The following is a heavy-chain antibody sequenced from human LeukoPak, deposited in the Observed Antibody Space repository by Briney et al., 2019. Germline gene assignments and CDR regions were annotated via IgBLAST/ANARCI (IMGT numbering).Heavy chain of an antibody. CDR1: GYTFTSYD. CDR2: MNPNSGNT. Sequence: ASVKVSCKASGYTFTSYDINWVRQATGQGLEWMGWMNPNSGNTGYAQKFQGRVTITRNTSISTAYMELSSLRSADTAVYYCARGRRGDPEQFDYWGQGTLVTVSS. D-gene: IGHD1-14*01. V-gene: IGHV1-8*03. J-gene: IGHJ4*02. CDR3: ARGRRGDPEQFDY.